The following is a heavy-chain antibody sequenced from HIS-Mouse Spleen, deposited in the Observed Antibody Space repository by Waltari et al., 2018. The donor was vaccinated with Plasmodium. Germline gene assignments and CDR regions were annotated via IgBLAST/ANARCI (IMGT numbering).Heavy chain of an antibody. J-gene: IGHJ6*02. D-gene: IGHD6-13*01. CDR3: ARAHTGYSSSWYYYGMDV. CDR2: ISYDGSNK. Sequence: QVQLVESGGGVVQPGRSLSLSCAASGFTFTRYALHWVRQAPGKGLEWVAVISYDGSNKYYADSVKGRFTISRDNSKNTLYLQMNSLRAEDTAVYYCARAHTGYSSSWYYYGMDVWGQGTTVTVSS. CDR1: GFTFTRYA. V-gene: IGHV3-30*04.